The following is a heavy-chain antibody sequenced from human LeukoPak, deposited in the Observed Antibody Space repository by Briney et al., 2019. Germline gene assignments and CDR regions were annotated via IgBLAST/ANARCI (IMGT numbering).Heavy chain of an antibody. Sequence: SVKVSCKASGYTFTGYYMHWVRQAPGQGLEWMGGIIPIFGTANYAQKFQGRVTITADESTSTAYMELSSLRSEDTAVYYCAGGDYGGYWGQGTLVTVSS. CDR3: AGGDYGGY. V-gene: IGHV1-69*13. CDR2: IIPIFGTA. CDR1: GYTFTGYY. J-gene: IGHJ4*02. D-gene: IGHD4-17*01.